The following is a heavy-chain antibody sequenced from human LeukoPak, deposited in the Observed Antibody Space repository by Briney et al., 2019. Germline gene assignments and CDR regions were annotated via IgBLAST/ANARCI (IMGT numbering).Heavy chain of an antibody. CDR1: GFTFSDYY. D-gene: IGHD2-15*01. V-gene: IGHV3-11*01. CDR2: ISSSGSAI. CDR3: ARDRGHCSGGSCYSSAGSWYFDY. J-gene: IGHJ4*02. Sequence: GESLRLSCAASGFTFSDYYTSWIRQAPGKGLEWVSYISSSGSAIYYADSVKGRFTISRDNAKNSLCLQMNSLRAEDTAVYYCARDRGHCSGGSCYSSAGSWYFDYWGQGTLVTVSS.